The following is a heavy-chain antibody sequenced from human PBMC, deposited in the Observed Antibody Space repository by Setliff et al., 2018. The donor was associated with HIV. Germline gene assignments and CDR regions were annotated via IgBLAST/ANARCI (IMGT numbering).Heavy chain of an antibody. D-gene: IGHD3-3*01. V-gene: IGHV4-61*02. J-gene: IGHJ6*02. CDR2: IAKTGST. CDR1: GVSITNGTFY. Sequence: SETLSLTCTVSGVSITNGTFYWNWIRQPAGKGLEWIGRIAKTGSTNYNPSLKSRLTIFRDNDKNSLYLQMNSLRAEDTAIYYCARDNLYYNLWNGSPVYGMDVWGQGTTVTVSS. CDR3: ARDNLYYNLWNGSPVYGMDV.